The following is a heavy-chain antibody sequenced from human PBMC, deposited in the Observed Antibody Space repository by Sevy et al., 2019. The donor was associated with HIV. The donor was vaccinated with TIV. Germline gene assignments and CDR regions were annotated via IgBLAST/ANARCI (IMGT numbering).Heavy chain of an antibody. V-gene: IGHV1-18*04. CDR2: ISAYNGNT. Sequence: ASVNVSCKASGYTFTSYGISWVRQAPGQGLEWMGWISAYNGNTNYSQKLQGRVTMTTDTSTSTAYMELRSLRSDDTAVYYCARRIVVVPAAMPAVYYYYYMDVWGKGTTVTVSS. D-gene: IGHD2-2*01. J-gene: IGHJ6*03. CDR3: ARRIVVVPAAMPAVYYYYYMDV. CDR1: GYTFTSYG.